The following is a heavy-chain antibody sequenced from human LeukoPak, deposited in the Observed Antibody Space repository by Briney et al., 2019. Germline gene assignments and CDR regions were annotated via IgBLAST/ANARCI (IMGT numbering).Heavy chain of an antibody. CDR2: IHSSGNT. CDR1: GGSISNYY. V-gene: IGHV4-4*07. J-gene: IGHJ4*02. CDR3: ARGPPSGATRFDY. Sequence: SETLSLTCTVSGGSISNYYWSWIRQPAGKGPEWIGRIHSSGNTHYNPSLNSRLTMSVDTSKNRFSLKLSSLTAADTALYYCARGPPSGATRFDYWGQGNLVSVSS. D-gene: IGHD1-26*01.